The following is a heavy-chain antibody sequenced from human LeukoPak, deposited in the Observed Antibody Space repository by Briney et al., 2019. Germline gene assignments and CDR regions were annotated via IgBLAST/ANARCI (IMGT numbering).Heavy chain of an antibody. V-gene: IGHV1-2*02. Sequence: ASVKVSCKASGYTFTGYYMHWVRQAPGQGLEWMGWINPNSGGTNYAQKFQGRVTMTRDTSISTAYMELSRLRSDDTAVYYCAREGGRITMVRGVTPRSGMDVWGQGTTVTVSS. D-gene: IGHD3-10*01. J-gene: IGHJ6*02. CDR2: INPNSGGT. CDR3: AREGGRITMVRGVTPRSGMDV. CDR1: GYTFTGYY.